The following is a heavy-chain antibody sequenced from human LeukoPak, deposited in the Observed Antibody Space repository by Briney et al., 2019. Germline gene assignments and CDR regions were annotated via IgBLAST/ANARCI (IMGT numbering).Heavy chain of an antibody. D-gene: IGHD6-13*01. CDR2: ISYDGSNK. Sequence: GGSLRLSCAAAGFTFSNYAMHWVRQAPGKGLEWVAVISYDGSNKDYADSVKGRFTISRDNSKNTLYMQMNSLRAEDTAVYYCARVLDRGSSWYGGLEYWGQGTLVTVSS. CDR1: GFTFSNYA. J-gene: IGHJ4*02. V-gene: IGHV3-30-3*01. CDR3: ARVLDRGSSWYGGLEY.